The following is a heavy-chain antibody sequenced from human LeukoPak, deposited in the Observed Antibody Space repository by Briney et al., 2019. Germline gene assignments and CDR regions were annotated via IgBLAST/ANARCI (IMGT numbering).Heavy chain of an antibody. CDR2: IIPIFGTA. CDR3: ARRSAYRGGDCYHFDY. V-gene: IGHV1-69*13. D-gene: IGHD2-21*02. Sequence: GASVKVSCKASGGTFSSYAISWVRQAPGQGLEWMGGIIPIFGTANYAQKFQGRVTITADESTSTAYMELSSLRSEDTAVYYCARRSAYRGGDCYHFDYWGQGTLVTVSS. CDR1: GGTFSSYA. J-gene: IGHJ4*02.